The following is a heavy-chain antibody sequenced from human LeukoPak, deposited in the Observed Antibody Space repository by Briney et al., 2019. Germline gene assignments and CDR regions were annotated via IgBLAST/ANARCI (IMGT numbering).Heavy chain of an antibody. V-gene: IGHV3-23*01. CDR3: AKVLAAAWGPSTLTDWFDP. D-gene: IGHD6-13*01. Sequence: GESLRLSCAASGFTFGSYAMSWVRQAPGKGLEWVSAISGSGDSTYYADSVKGRFTISRDNSKNTLYLQMYSLRAEDTAVYYCAKVLAAAWGPSTLTDWFDPWGQGTLVSVSS. CDR1: GFTFGSYA. CDR2: ISGSGDST. J-gene: IGHJ5*02.